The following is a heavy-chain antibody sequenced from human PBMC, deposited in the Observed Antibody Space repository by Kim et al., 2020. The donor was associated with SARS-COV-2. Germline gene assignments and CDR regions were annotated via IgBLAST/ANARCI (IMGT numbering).Heavy chain of an antibody. CDR2: INHSGST. V-gene: IGHV4-34*01. CDR3: ARVYGSGGGPFVDY. CDR1: GGSFSGYY. J-gene: IGHJ4*02. Sequence: SETLSLTCAVYGGSFSGYYCCWICKPQRTGQGWIGEINHSGSTNSNPSLKSRVTITVDTSKNQFSLKLSSVTATDTAVYFCARVYGSGGGPFVDYWGQGT. D-gene: IGHD3-10*01.